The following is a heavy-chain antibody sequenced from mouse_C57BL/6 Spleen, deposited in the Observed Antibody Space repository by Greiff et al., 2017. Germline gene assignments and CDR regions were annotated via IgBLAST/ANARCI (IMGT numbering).Heavy chain of an antibody. D-gene: IGHD2-3*01. CDR2: IDPSDSET. CDR3: ARRDGYYAWFAY. J-gene: IGHJ3*01. Sequence: QVQLQQPGAELVRPGSSVRLSCKASGYTFTSYWMHWVKQRPIQGLEWIGNIDPSDSETHYNQKFKDKATLTVDKSSSTAYMQLSSLTSEDSAVYYCARRDGYYAWFAYWGQGTLVTVSA. V-gene: IGHV1-52*01. CDR1: GYTFTSYW.